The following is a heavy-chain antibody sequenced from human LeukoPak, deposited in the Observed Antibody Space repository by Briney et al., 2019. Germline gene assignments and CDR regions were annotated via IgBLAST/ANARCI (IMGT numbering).Heavy chain of an antibody. V-gene: IGHV3-11*04. CDR1: GFTFSDYY. D-gene: IGHD3-3*01. CDR2: ISSSGSTI. CDR3: ARDFKVSYDFWSGYRAPYYMDV. J-gene: IGHJ6*03. Sequence: GGSLRLSCAASGFTFSDYYMSWIRQAPGKGLEWVSYISSSGSTIYYADSEKGRFTISRDNAKNSLYLQMNSLRAEDTAVYYCARDFKVSYDFWSGYRAPYYMDVWGKGTTVTVSS.